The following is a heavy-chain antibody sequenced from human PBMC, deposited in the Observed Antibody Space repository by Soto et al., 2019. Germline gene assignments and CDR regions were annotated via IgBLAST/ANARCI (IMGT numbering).Heavy chain of an antibody. Sequence: EMHLVDSGGGLVKPGGSLRLSCAASGFTFSHAWMSWVRQAPGKGLEWVGRIKSSADGGTKDYGAPVRGRFTISRDNVKNLVHLQLSDLTAQDAAIYYCVRETVAPIIGQDPSYGLDVWGQGTTVTVSS. CDR1: GFTFSHAW. D-gene: IGHD3-3*01. V-gene: IGHV3-15*01. CDR3: VRETVAPIIGQDPSYGLDV. J-gene: IGHJ6*01. CDR2: IKSSADGGTK.